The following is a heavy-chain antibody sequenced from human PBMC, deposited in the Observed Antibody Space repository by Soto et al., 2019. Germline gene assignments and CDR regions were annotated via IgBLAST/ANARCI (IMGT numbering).Heavy chain of an antibody. Sequence: GGSLRLSCAASGFTFSSYAMTWVRQAPGKGLEWVSTITLGGDATFYAASVKGRFTISRDNFKDTLYLQMSSLRAEDTAVYYCAKHMGSTFLSLYMDVWGTGTPVTVSS. D-gene: IGHD3-16*01. CDR2: ITLGGDAT. CDR1: GFTFSSYA. V-gene: IGHV3-23*01. J-gene: IGHJ6*03. CDR3: AKHMGSTFLSLYMDV.